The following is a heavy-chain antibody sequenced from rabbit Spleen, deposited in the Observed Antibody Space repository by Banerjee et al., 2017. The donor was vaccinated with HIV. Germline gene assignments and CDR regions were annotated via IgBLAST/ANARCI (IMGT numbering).Heavy chain of an antibody. CDR1: GIDFTNYFR. J-gene: IGHJ4*01. CDR2: IYTGNGKN. CDR3: TRDDGSGHYIDGYFNL. D-gene: IGHD1-1*01. V-gene: IGHV1S45*01. Sequence: QEQLEESGGGLVKPGGTLTLTCKASGIDFTNYFRMYWVRQAPGKGLEWIGFIYTGNGKNYYASWAKGRFPISKTSSPTVTLQVTSLTAADTATYFCTRDDGSGHYIDGYFNLWGPGTLVTVS.